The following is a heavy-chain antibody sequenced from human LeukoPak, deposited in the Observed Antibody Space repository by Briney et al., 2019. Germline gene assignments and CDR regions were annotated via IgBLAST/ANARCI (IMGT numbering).Heavy chain of an antibody. J-gene: IGHJ5*02. CDR1: GGSFSGYY. V-gene: IGHV4-34*01. CDR2: INHSGST. D-gene: IGHD3-9*01. CDR3: ARDVILTGYYRFDP. Sequence: SETLSLTCAVYGGSFSGYYWSWIRQPPGKGLEWIGEINHSGSTNYNPSLKSRVTISVDTSKNQFSPKLSSVTAADTAVYYCARDVILTGYYRFDPWGQGTLVTVSS.